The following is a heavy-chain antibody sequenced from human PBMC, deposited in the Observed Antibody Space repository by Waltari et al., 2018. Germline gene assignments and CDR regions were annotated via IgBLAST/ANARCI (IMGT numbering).Heavy chain of an antibody. V-gene: IGHV4-39*01. Sequence: QLQLQESGPGLVKPSETLSLTCTVSGGSISSSSYYWGWIRQPPGKGLGWLGSIYYSGSPDYNPSLKGRVTLSVDTSKNQFSLKLSSVTAADTAVYYCARLPGSSSSDYWGQGTLVTVSS. CDR3: ARLPGSSSSDY. J-gene: IGHJ4*02. CDR2: IYYSGSP. CDR1: GGSISSSSYY. D-gene: IGHD6-6*01.